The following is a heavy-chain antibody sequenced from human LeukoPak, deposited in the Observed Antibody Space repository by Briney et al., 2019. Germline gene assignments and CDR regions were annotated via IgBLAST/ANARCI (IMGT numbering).Heavy chain of an antibody. D-gene: IGHD6-19*01. Sequence: ASVKVSCKASGGTFSSYAISWVRQAPGQGLEWMGGLIPIFGTANYAQKFQGRVTITADESTSTAYMELSSLRSEDTAVYYCAREHLIAVAGFEYYFDYWGQGTLVTVSS. CDR3: AREHLIAVAGFEYYFDY. CDR2: LIPIFGTA. J-gene: IGHJ4*02. CDR1: GGTFSSYA. V-gene: IGHV1-69*13.